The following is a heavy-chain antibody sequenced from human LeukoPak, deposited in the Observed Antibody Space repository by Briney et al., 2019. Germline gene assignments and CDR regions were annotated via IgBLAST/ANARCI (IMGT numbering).Heavy chain of an antibody. V-gene: IGHV4-39*07. Sequence: SETLSLTCTVSGGSISRSNYYWGWIRQPPGKGLEWIGSIYYSGSTYYNPSLKSRVTISVDTSKNQFSLKLSSVTAADTAVYYCARAYNWNYYYYYMDVWGKGTTVTVSS. CDR3: ARAYNWNYYYYYMDV. J-gene: IGHJ6*03. CDR1: GGSISRSNYY. D-gene: IGHD1-20*01. CDR2: IYYSGST.